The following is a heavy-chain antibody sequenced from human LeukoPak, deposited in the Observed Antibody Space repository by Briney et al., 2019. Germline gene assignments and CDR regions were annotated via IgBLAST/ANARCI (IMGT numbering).Heavy chain of an antibody. Sequence: GESLKISCKASGYSFTNYWIGWVRQMPGKGLEWMAIIYPVNSDTRYSASFQGQVTISADNSITTAYLQWSSLTASDTAMYYCARERESGSSWFDPWGQGTLVTVSP. V-gene: IGHV5-51*01. D-gene: IGHD3-10*01. CDR2: IYPVNSDT. CDR3: ARERESGSSWFDP. J-gene: IGHJ5*02. CDR1: GYSFTNYW.